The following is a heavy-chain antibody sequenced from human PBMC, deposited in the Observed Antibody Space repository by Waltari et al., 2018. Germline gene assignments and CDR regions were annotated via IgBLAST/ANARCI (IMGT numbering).Heavy chain of an antibody. J-gene: IGHJ4*02. CDR2: IIPILGIA. D-gene: IGHD5-12*01. CDR1: GDTFSSYA. V-gene: IGHV1-69*04. Sequence: QVQLVQSGAEVKKPGSSVKVSCKASGDTFSSYAISWVRQAPGQGLEWMGGIIPILGIANYAQKFQGRVTITADESTSTAYMELSSLRSEDTAVYYCATPGGSGYELGWGYWGQGTLVTVSS. CDR3: ATPGGSGYELGWGY.